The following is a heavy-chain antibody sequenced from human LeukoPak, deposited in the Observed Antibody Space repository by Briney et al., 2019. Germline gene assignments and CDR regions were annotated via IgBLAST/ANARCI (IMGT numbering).Heavy chain of an antibody. CDR3: AREGRFQSFDY. CDR2: IYTGGTT. CDR1: GFSVGSNY. Sequence: GGSLRLSCAASGFSVGSNYMNWVRQAPGKGLEWVSVIYTGGTTHYAESVMGRFTISRDDSHNTVHLHMSGLRAEDTAVYYCAREGRFQSFDYWGQGTLVAVSS. J-gene: IGHJ4*02. V-gene: IGHV3-53*01.